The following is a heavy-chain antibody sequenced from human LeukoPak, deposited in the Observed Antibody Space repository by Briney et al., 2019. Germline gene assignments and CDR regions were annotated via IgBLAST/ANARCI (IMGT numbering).Heavy chain of an antibody. CDR1: GFTFSNYG. CDR2: VWSDGTTK. J-gene: IGHJ4*02. Sequence: GRSLRLSCAASGFTFSNYGMHWVRQAPGKGLEWVAVVWSDGTTKNYADSVKGRFTISRDNSKNTLYMQMNSLRAEHTAVYYCARGHYYTDMLTNYWVRYFDYWGQGTLVTVSS. V-gene: IGHV3-33*01. CDR3: ARGHYYTDMLTNYWVRYFDY. D-gene: IGHD3-9*01.